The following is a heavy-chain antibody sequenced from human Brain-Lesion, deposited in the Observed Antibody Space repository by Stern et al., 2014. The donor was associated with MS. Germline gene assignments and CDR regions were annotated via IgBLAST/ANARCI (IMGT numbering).Heavy chain of an antibody. CDR3: AGEEDIRYCSGGSCTGNWFDP. Sequence: QVQLVQSGPGLVKPSETLSLTCTVAGGSVSSTSYAWAWIRQPPGKGLEWIGTIYYSGNTYYSPSLKSRLTLSLDTPKNRFSRQRRSVTAADTAVYYCAGEEDIRYCSGGSCTGNWFDPWGQGTLVTVSS. J-gene: IGHJ5*02. CDR2: IYYSGNT. V-gene: IGHV4-39*01. CDR1: GGSVSSTSYA. D-gene: IGHD2-15*01.